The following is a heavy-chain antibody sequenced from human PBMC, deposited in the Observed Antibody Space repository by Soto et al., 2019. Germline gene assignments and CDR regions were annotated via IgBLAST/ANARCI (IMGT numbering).Heavy chain of an antibody. CDR3: ARQEEYYGSGSYYDA. V-gene: IGHV4-39*01. D-gene: IGHD3-10*01. CDR2: FYYSGNT. CDR1: GGSISSSNYY. J-gene: IGHJ5*02. Sequence: QLQLQESGPGLVRPSETLSLTCTVSGGSISSSNYYWGWIRQPPGKGLEWIGSFYYSGNTYYNPSLKSRVTISVDTSKNQFSLKLSSVTAADTAVYYCARQEEYYGSGSYYDAWGQGTLVTVSS.